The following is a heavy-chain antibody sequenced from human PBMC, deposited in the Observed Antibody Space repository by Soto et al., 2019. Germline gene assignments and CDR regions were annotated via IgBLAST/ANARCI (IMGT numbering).Heavy chain of an antibody. CDR1: GFTFSDYY. CDR3: ARARCCSSSWPFDY. V-gene: IGHV3-11*05. J-gene: IGHJ4*02. Sequence: QVQLVESGGGLVKPGGSLRLSCAASGFTFSDYYMSWIRQAPGKGLEWVSYIDNTSSYTKYADSVKGRFTISRDNXXNSLYLQMNSLRAEDTAVYYCARARCCSSSWPFDYWGQGTLVTVSS. CDR2: IDNTSSYT. D-gene: IGHD6-13*01.